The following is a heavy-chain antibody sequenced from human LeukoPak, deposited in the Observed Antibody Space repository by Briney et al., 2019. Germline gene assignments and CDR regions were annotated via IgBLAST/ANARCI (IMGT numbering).Heavy chain of an antibody. D-gene: IGHD3-10*01. CDR2: IYTSGST. CDR1: GCSISNYY. J-gene: IGHJ4*02. Sequence: AETLSLTCTVSGCSISNYYWSWIRQPAGKGLEWIALIYTSGSTKYNPSLKRRVTMSVDTSKNQFSLKLRSVTAADTAVYYCARQAGQNIDYWGQATLVTVSS. V-gene: IGHV4-4*07. CDR3: ARQAGQNIDY.